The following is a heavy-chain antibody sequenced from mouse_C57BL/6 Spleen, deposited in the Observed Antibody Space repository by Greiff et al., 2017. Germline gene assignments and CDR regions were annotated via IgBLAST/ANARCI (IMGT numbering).Heavy chain of an antibody. CDR2: INPNNGGT. D-gene: IGHD1-1*02. Sequence: FPLHPSGHALVKAGVVVPLSCQASGYTFTDYYMNWVKQSHGKSLEWIGDINPNNGGTSYNQKFKGKATLTVDKSSSTAYMELRSLTSEDSAVYYCARSGGYLGYWGQGTTLTVSS. CDR1: GYTFTDYY. J-gene: IGHJ2*01. CDR3: ARSGGYLGY. V-gene: IGHV1-26*01.